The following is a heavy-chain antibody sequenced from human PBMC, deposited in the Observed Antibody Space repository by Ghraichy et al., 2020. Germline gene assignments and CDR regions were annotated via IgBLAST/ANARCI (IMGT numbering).Heavy chain of an antibody. J-gene: IGHJ6*02. CDR1: GFTFSNYA. Sequence: GGSLRLSCAASGFTFSNYAMSWVRQAPGKGLEWVSAISASGGSTYYADSVKGRFTISRDNSKNTLYLQMNSLRAEDTAVYYCAKAQLENYYYYYDMDVWGQGTTVTVSS. D-gene: IGHD1-1*01. CDR3: AKAQLENYYYYYDMDV. V-gene: IGHV3-23*01. CDR2: ISASGGST.